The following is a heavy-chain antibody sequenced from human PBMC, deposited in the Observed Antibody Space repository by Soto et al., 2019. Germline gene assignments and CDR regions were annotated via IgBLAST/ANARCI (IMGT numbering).Heavy chain of an antibody. J-gene: IGHJ6*03. D-gene: IGHD3-3*01. CDR3: ARVRLDDFWSGYIYYYYYMDV. CDR1: GGSISSGGYY. V-gene: IGHV4-31*03. CDR2: IYYSGST. Sequence: SETLSLTCTVSGGSISSGGYYWSWIRQRPGKGLEWIGYIYYSGSTYYNPSLKSRVTISVDTSKNQFSLKLSSVTAADTAVYYCARVRLDDFWSGYIYYYYYMDVWGKGTTVTVSS.